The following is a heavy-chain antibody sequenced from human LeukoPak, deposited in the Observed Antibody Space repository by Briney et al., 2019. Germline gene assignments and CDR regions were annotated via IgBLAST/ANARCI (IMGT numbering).Heavy chain of an antibody. D-gene: IGHD4-17*01. CDR2: IDGDGSST. CDR3: ARDNMTTVTIDY. V-gene: IGHV3-74*01. Sequence: GGSLRLSCAASGFTFSSYWMQWVRQAPGKGLVWVSRIDGDGSSTNYADSVKGRFTISRDNAKNTLYLQMNSLRAEDTAVYYCARDNMTTVTIDYWGQGTLVTVSS. J-gene: IGHJ4*02. CDR1: GFTFSSYW.